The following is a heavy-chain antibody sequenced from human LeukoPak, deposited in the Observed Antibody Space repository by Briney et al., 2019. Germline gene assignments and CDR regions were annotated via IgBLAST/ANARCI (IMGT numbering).Heavy chain of an antibody. CDR2: INPNSGGT. V-gene: IGHV1-2*06. Sequence: ASVKVSCTASGYTFTGYYMHWVRQAPGQGLEWMGRINPNSGGTNYAQKFQGRVTMTRDTSISTAYMELSRLRSDDTAVYYCARLPMRIAVAGEPDYWGQGTLVTVSS. J-gene: IGHJ4*02. CDR1: GYTFTGYY. D-gene: IGHD6-19*01. CDR3: ARLPMRIAVAGEPDY.